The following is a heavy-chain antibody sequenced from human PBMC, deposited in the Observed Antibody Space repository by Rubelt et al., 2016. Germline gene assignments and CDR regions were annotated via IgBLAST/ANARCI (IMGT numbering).Heavy chain of an antibody. Sequence: VQLVESGGGVVQPGGSLRLSCAASGFTFGNFAMSWVRQAPGKGMEWVSIIGSGGGGKQYADSVKGRFTISRDNSKSTLYLQMDSLRADDTAVYYCAKGSSISPPGTRHFANWGPGALVTVSS. J-gene: IGHJ4*02. CDR2: IGSGGGGK. V-gene: IGHV3-23*04. CDR1: GFTFGNFA. CDR3: AKGSSISPPGTRHFAN. D-gene: IGHD2/OR15-2a*01.